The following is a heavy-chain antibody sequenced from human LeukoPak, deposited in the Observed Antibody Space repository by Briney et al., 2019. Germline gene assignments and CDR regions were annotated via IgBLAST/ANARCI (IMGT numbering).Heavy chain of an antibody. CDR1: GYSISSGYY. V-gene: IGHV4-38-2*02. D-gene: IGHD2-8*02. J-gene: IGHJ4*02. CDR2: IYHSGST. Sequence: SETLSLTCTVSGYSISSGYYWGWIRQPPGKGLEWIGSIYHSGSTYYNPSLKSRVTISVDTSKNQFSLQLNSVTPEDTAVYYCARGLPGPYFDYWGQGTLVTVSS. CDR3: ARGLPGPYFDY.